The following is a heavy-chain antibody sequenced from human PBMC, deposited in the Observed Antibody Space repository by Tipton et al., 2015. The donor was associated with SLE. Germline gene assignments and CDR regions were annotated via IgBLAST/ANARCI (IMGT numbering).Heavy chain of an antibody. Sequence: TLSLTCTVSGGSISSSSYYWGWIRQPPGKGLEWIGSIYYSGSTYYNPSLKSRVTISVDTSKNQFSLKLSSVTAADTAVYYCARGSLRYFDWLFRGHFDYWGQGTLVTVSS. V-gene: IGHV4-39*01. CDR3: ARGSLRYFDWLFRGHFDY. J-gene: IGHJ4*02. CDR2: IYYSGST. CDR1: GGSISSSSYY. D-gene: IGHD3-9*01.